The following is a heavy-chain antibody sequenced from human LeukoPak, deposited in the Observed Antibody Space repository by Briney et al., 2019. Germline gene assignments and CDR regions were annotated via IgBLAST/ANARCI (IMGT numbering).Heavy chain of an antibody. CDR1: GFTFSSYA. CDR3: AKAIVATITDFDY. J-gene: IGHJ4*02. V-gene: IGHV3-23*01. D-gene: IGHD5-12*01. Sequence: GGSLRLSCAASGFTFSSYAMSWVRQAPGKGLEWVSVIGGSGGTTYYADSVKGRFTISRDNSKNTLYLQMNSLRAEDTAVYYCAKAIVATITDFDYWGQGTLVTVSS. CDR2: IGGSGGTT.